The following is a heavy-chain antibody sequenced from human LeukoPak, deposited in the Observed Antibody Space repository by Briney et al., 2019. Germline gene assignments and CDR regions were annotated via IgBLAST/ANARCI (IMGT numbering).Heavy chain of an antibody. Sequence: PSETLSLTCTVSGGTISSYYWSWIRQPPGKGLEWIGYIYYSGSTNYNPSLKSRVTISVDTSKNQFSLKLSSVTAADTAVYYCARSGRDYDILTGYYSGAFDSWGQGTMVSVSS. CDR3: ARSGRDYDILTGYYSGAFDS. CDR1: GGTISSYY. D-gene: IGHD3-9*01. V-gene: IGHV4-59*01. J-gene: IGHJ3*02. CDR2: IYYSGST.